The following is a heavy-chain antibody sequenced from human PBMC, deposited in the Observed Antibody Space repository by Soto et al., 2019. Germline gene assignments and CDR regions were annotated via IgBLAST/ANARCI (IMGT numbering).Heavy chain of an antibody. CDR2: MNPNSGNT. CDR1: GYTFTSYD. Sequence: GVSVKVSCKASGYTFTSYDINWVRQATGQGLEWMGWMNPNSGNTGYAQKFQGRVTMTRNTSISTAYMELSSLRSEDTAVYYCARGKRLYYHHIWGSYRSDNWGQGTLVTGSS. V-gene: IGHV1-8*01. J-gene: IGHJ4*02. CDR3: ARGKRLYYHHIWGSYRSDN. D-gene: IGHD3-16*02.